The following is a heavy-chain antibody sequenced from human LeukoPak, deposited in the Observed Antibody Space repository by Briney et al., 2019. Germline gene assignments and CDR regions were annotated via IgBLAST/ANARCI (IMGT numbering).Heavy chain of an antibody. CDR2: LSWNSGSI. CDR1: GFRFDQHA. D-gene: IGHD6-19*01. J-gene: IGHJ2*01. CDR3: ARDSALRQWVPNWYFDL. Sequence: GGSLRVSCVACGFRFDQHAMYWVRQTPAKGLEWVAGLSWNSGSIGYADSVKGRFTIPRDNAKNSPFLQMNSPRPEDTALYYCARDSALRQWVPNWYFDLWGRGTLVTVSS. V-gene: IGHV3-9*01.